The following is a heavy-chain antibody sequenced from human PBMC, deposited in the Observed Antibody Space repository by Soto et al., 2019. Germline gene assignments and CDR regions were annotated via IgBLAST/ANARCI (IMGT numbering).Heavy chain of an antibody. CDR2: ITTDKGTT. CDR3: ATRSPAFDY. CDR1: GYTFTSFG. J-gene: IGHJ4*02. V-gene: IGHV1-18*01. Sequence: QVQLVLSGPEVKKPGASVKVSCKTSGYTFTSFGISWVRQAPGQGLEWMGWITTDKGTTNYAQKFQGRVTMTTDTSTSTAYMELRSLRSDDTAVYYCATRSPAFDYWGQGTLVTVSS.